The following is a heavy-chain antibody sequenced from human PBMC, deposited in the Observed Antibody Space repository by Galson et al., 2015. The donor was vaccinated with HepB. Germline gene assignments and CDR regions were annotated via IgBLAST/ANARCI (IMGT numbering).Heavy chain of an antibody. CDR3: AREFKVTPGGSGSPYDSGMVV. CDR2: ISRSGTNI. D-gene: IGHD2-15*01. Sequence: SLRLSCAAYGFTFSDHTMNWVRQAPGKGLEWVSSISRSGTNIYYADSVRGRFTISRDNTKKSLYLHMSSLRAEDTALYYCAREFKVTPGGSGSPYDSGMVVWGHGTTVAFSS. J-gene: IGHJ6*02. CDR1: GFTFSDHT. V-gene: IGHV3-21*01.